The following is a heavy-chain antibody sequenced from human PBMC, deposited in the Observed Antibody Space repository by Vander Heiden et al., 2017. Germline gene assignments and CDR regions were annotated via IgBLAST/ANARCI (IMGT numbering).Heavy chain of an antibody. Sequence: QVQLVESGGGVVQPGRSLRLSCAASGFTFSNYGMHWVRQAPGKGLEWVALISYDGSNKFYAASVKGRFTISRDKSRHTVYLQMNSLTAEDTAVYYCARGLTGTGDYWGQGTLVTVSS. CDR1: GFTFSNYG. CDR3: ARGLTGTGDY. CDR2: ISYDGSNK. J-gene: IGHJ4*02. V-gene: IGHV3-30*03. D-gene: IGHD1-20*01.